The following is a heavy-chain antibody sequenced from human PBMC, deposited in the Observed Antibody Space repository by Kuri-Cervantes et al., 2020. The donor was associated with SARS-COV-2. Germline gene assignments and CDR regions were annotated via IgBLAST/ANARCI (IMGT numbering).Heavy chain of an antibody. V-gene: IGHV3-49*04. CDR3: TRVGVMVQGVTFDY. CDR1: GFTFSSYS. J-gene: IGHJ4*02. CDR2: IRSKAYGGTT. Sequence: GGSLRLSCAASGFTFSSYSMNWVRQAPGKGLEWVGFIRSKAYGGTTEYAASVKGRFTISRDDSKSIAYLQMNSLKTEDTAVYYCTRVGVMVQGVTFDYWGQGTLVTVSS. D-gene: IGHD3-10*01.